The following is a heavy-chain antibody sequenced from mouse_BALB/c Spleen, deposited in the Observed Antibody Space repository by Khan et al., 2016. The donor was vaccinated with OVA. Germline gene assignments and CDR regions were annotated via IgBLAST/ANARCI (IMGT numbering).Heavy chain of an antibody. CDR3: ARNQYSNYFYAMDY. D-gene: IGHD2-5*01. CDR2: IDPSDSET. J-gene: IGHJ4*01. Sequence: QVQLQQPGAELVKPGAPVKLSCKASGYTFTSYWMNWVKQRPGRGLEWIGRIDPSDSETHYNQKFKDKATLTVDKSSSTAYIQLSSLTSEDSAVYYCARNQYSNYFYAMDYWGQGTSVTVSS. V-gene: IGHV1-69*02. CDR1: GYTFTSYW.